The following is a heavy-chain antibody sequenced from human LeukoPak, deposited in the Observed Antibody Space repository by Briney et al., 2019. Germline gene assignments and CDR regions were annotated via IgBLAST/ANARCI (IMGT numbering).Heavy chain of an antibody. V-gene: IGHV3-23*01. D-gene: IGHD4-17*01. J-gene: IGHJ5*02. CDR3: AKDTVTSLNWFDP. CDR1: GFTFNTYA. Sequence: GGSPRLSCAASGFTFNTYAMSWVRQAPGKGLEWVSAISGSGGSTYYADSVKGRFTISRDNSKNMLYLQMNSLRAEDTAVYYCAKDTVTSLNWFDPWGQGILVTVSS. CDR2: ISGSGGST.